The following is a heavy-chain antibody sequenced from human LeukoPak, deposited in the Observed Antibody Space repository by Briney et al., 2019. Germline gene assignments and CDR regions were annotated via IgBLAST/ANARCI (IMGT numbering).Heavy chain of an antibody. CDR3: ARVGDILTGEVDY. J-gene: IGHJ4*02. Sequence: KASETLSLTCAVYGGSFSGYYWSWIRQPPGKGLEWIGEINHSGSTNYNPSLKSRVTISVDTSKNQFSLKLSSVTAADTAVYYCARVGDILTGEVDYWGQGTLVTVSS. CDR2: INHSGST. V-gene: IGHV4-34*01. D-gene: IGHD3-9*01. CDR1: GGSFSGYY.